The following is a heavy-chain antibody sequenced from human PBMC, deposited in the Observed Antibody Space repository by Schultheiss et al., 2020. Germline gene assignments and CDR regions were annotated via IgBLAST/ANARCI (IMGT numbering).Heavy chain of an antibody. J-gene: IGHJ5*02. CDR2: IYTSGST. D-gene: IGHD2-2*01. V-gene: IGHV4-4*07. CDR1: GGSISSYY. CDR3: ARATLVVPAATWFDP. Sequence: SAPLSLTCTVSGGSISSYYWSWIRQPAGKGLEWIGRIYTSGSTNYNPSLKSRVTISVDTSKNQFSLKLSSVTAADTAVYYCARATLVVPAATWFDPWGQGTLVTVSS.